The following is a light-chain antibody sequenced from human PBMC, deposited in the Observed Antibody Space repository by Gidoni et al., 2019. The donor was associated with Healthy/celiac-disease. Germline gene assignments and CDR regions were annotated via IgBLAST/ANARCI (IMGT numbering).Light chain of an antibody. Sequence: QSALTQPASVSGSPGQSITISCTGTSSDVGGYNYVSWYQQHPGKAPKLMIYDVSNRPSGVSNRFSGSKSGNTASLTISGLQAEDEADYYCSSYTSSSVVFGGGTKLXVX. J-gene: IGLJ2*01. CDR2: DVS. CDR1: SSDVGGYNY. V-gene: IGLV2-14*01. CDR3: SSYTSSSVV.